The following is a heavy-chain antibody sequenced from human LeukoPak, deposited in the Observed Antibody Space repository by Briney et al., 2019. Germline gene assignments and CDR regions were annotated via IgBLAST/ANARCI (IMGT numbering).Heavy chain of an antibody. CDR1: GCSISSSY. J-gene: IGHJ4*02. D-gene: IGHD5-18*01. V-gene: IGHV4-59*01. CDR2: IYYSGST. CDR3: ARAGLDTAMATAWTMDY. Sequence: SETLSLTCTASGCSISSSYWSWIRQPPRKGLEWIGSIYYSGSTNYNPSLKSRVTISVDTSKNQFSLKLSSVTAADTAVYYCARAGLDTAMATAWTMDYWGQGTLVTVSS.